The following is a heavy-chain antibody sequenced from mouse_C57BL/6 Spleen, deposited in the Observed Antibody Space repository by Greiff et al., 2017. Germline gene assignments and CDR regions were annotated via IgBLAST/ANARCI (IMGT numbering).Heavy chain of an antibody. CDR2: INPNNGGT. CDR3: ARRDYYGSSYYFDY. CDR1: GYTFTDYN. D-gene: IGHD1-1*01. Sequence: VQLKESGPELVKPGASVKMSCKASGYTFTDYNMHWVKQSHGKSLEWIGYINPNNGGTSYNQKFKGKATLTVNKSSSTAYMELRSLTSEDSAVYYCARRDYYGSSYYFDYWGQGTTLTVSS. J-gene: IGHJ2*01. V-gene: IGHV1-22*01.